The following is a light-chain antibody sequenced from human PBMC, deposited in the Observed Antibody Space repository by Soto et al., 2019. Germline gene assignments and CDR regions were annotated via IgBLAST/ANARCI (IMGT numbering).Light chain of an antibody. CDR3: SSYTTSNTVV. J-gene: IGLJ2*01. CDR1: SSDVGGYNY. CDR2: DVN. V-gene: IGLV2-14*03. Sequence: QSALTQPPSVSGSPGQSITISCTGTSSDVGGYNYVSWYQQHPGKTPKVMIYDVNNRPSGVSDRFSGSKSGNTASLTISGLQAEDEADYYCSSYTTSNTVVFGGGTKLTVL.